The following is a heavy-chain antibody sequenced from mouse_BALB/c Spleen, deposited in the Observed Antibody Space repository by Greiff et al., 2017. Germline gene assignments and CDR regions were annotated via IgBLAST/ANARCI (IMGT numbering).Heavy chain of an antibody. Sequence: VQLQQSGAELVKPGASVKLSCKASGYTFTSYYMYWVKQRPGQGLEWIGEINPSNGGTNFNEKFKSKATLTVDKSSSTAYMQLSSLTSEDSAVYYCTRSQLGPWFAYWGQGTLVTVSA. CDR1: GYTFTSYY. CDR3: TRSQLGPWFAY. D-gene: IGHD4-1*02. J-gene: IGHJ3*01. V-gene: IGHV1S81*02. CDR2: INPSNGGT.